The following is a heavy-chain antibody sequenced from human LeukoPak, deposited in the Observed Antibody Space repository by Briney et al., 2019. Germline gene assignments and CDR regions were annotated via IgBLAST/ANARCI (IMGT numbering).Heavy chain of an antibody. CDR2: IVVGSGNT. CDR3: AALRPHYDFWSGYFTSSYHFDY. V-gene: IGHV1-58*01. J-gene: IGHJ4*02. D-gene: IGHD3-3*01. Sequence: SVKVSCKASGFTFASSAVQWVRQARGQRLEWIGWIVVGSGNTNYAQKCQERVTITRDMSTGPAYMELSSLRSEDTAVDYCAALRPHYDFWSGYFTSSYHFDYWGQGTLVTVSS. CDR1: GFTFASSA.